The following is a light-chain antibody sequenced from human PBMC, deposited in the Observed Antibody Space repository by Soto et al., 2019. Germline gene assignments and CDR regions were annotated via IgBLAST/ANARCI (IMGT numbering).Light chain of an antibody. CDR1: SSDLGDYDY. J-gene: IGLJ2*01. V-gene: IGLV2-8*01. CDR3: SSYAGSNNLI. Sequence: QSALTQPPSASGSPGQSVTISCTGTSSDLGDYDYVSWYQQRPGKAPKVMIYEVNKRPSGVPDRFSGSKSGNTASLTVTGLQAEDEADYYCSSYAGSNNLIFGGGTQLTVL. CDR2: EVN.